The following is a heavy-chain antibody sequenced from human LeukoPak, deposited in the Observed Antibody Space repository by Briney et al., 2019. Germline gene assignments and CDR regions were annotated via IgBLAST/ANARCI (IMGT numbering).Heavy chain of an antibody. J-gene: IGHJ4*02. D-gene: IGHD3-3*01. Sequence: GASVKVSCKASGYTFTSYGITWVRQAPGQGLEWMGRINPNSGGTNYAQKFQGRVTMTRDTSISTAYMELSRLRSDDTAVYYCARDPPHEWLSEYDDYWGQGTLVTVSS. CDR1: GYTFTSYG. CDR2: INPNSGGT. V-gene: IGHV1-2*06. CDR3: ARDPPHEWLSEYDDY.